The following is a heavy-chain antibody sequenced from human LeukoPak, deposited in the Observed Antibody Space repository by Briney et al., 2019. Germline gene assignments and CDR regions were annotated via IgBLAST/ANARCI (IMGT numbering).Heavy chain of an antibody. Sequence: GGSLRLSCAASGFTFSSYWMHWVRQAPGKGLVWVSGIKSDGSSTNYADSVKGRFTISRDNSKNTLYLQMNSLRDEDTAVYYCAKGFFGPGSFPHNFDYWGQGTLVTVSS. CDR1: GFTFSSYW. J-gene: IGHJ4*02. CDR3: AKGFFGPGSFPHNFDY. D-gene: IGHD3-10*01. CDR2: IKSDGSST. V-gene: IGHV3-74*01.